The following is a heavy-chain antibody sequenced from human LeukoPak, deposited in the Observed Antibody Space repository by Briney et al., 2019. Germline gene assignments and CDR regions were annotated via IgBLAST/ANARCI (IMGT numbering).Heavy chain of an antibody. CDR1: GYCISSGYY. CDR3: ARVGYYYGSGSNHWFDP. Sequence: SETLSLTGTVSGYCISSGYYWGWIRQPPGKGLEWIGSIYHSGSTFYNPSLKSRVTISVDTSKNQFSLKLSSVTAADTAVYYCARVGYYYGSGSNHWFDPWGQGTLVTVSS. J-gene: IGHJ5*02. V-gene: IGHV4-38-2*02. D-gene: IGHD3-10*01. CDR2: IYHSGST.